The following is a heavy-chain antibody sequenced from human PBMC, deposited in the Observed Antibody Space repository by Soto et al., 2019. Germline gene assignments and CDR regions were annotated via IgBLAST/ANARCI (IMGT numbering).Heavy chain of an antibody. J-gene: IGHJ3*01. CDR1: GGSISSYY. CDR2: IYYSGST. V-gene: IGHV4-59*01. Sequence: SETLSLTCTVSGGSISSYYWSWIRQPPGKGLGWIGYIYYSGSTNYNPSLKSRVTISVDTSKNQFSLKLSSVTAADTAVYYCARGNTMIVVALWGQGTMVTVSS. D-gene: IGHD3-22*01. CDR3: ARGNTMIVVAL.